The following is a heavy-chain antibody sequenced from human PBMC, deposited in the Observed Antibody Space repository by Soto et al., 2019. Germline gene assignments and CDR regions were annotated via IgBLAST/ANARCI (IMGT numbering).Heavy chain of an antibody. CDR3: ARDRLVNYDSSGYYDY. J-gene: IGHJ4*02. V-gene: IGHV3-7*01. Sequence: SLRLSCAASGFTFSSYWMSWVRQAPGKGLEWVANIKQDGSEKYYVDSVKGRFTISRDNAKNSLYLQMNSLRAEDTAVYYCARDRLVNYDSSGYYDYWGQGTLVTVSS. D-gene: IGHD3-22*01. CDR1: GFTFSSYW. CDR2: IKQDGSEK.